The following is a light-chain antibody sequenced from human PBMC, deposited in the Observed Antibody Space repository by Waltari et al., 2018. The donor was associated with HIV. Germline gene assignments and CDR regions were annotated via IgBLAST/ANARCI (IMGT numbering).Light chain of an antibody. CDR3: QSYDSSLSGSDVV. CDR2: GNS. V-gene: IGLV1-40*01. J-gene: IGLJ2*01. CDR1: SSHIGAGYD. Sequence: QSVVTQPPSVSGAPGQRVTISCTGSSSHIGAGYDVHWYQQLPGTAPKLLIYGNSKRPSGVPDRFAGSKSGTSASLAITGLQAEDEADYYCQSYDSSLSGSDVVFGGGTELTVL.